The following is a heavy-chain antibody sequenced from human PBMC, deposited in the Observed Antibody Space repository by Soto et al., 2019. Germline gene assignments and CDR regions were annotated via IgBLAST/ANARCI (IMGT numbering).Heavy chain of an antibody. CDR2: IIPMFGTP. CDR3: ARDVVVVTAIRGWFDS. CDR1: AGTFSSYA. J-gene: IGHJ5*01. Sequence: QVQLVQSGAEVKKPGSSVKVSCKATAGTFSSYAISWVRQAPGQGLEWMGGIIPMFGTPNYAQKFRGRVTITADESTSTAYLELSSLRSEDTAVYYCARDVVVVTAIRGWFDSWGQGTLVTVSS. V-gene: IGHV1-69*12. D-gene: IGHD2-21*02.